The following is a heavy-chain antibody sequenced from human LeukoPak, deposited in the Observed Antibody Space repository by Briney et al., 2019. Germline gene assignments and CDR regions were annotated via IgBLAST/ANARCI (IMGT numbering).Heavy chain of an antibody. CDR1: GGSIITNDYW. D-gene: IGHD4-23*01. CDR3: ARLHYGGNYGYYYYYMDV. CDR2: IDHAGTT. Sequence: PSETLSLTCVVSGGSIITNDYWWGWIRQPPGKGLEWIGTIDHAGTTFYNVSLKSRVTISVDTPNNQFSLRLSSVTAADTAVYYCARLHYGGNYGYYYYYMDVWGKGTTVTISS. V-gene: IGHV4-39*01. J-gene: IGHJ6*03.